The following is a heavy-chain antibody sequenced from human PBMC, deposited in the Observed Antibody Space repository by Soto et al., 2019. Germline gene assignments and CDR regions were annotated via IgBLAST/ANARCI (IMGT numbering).Heavy chain of an antibody. CDR3: VRNHDSVGYSSFDY. D-gene: IGHD3-22*01. V-gene: IGHV3-33*03. CDR2: VWYDGRQK. Sequence: GGSLRLSCATSGVTFTNYVMHWVRQTPGKGLEWVANVWYDGRQKWYADSVKGRFTISRDSARNSLYLQMNSLRAEDTAVYYCVRNHDSVGYSSFDYWGQGTLVTVSS. CDR1: GVTFTNYV. J-gene: IGHJ4*02.